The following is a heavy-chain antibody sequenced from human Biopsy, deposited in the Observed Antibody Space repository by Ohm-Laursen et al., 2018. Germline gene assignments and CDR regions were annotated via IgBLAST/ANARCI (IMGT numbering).Heavy chain of an antibody. V-gene: IGHV1-69*06. D-gene: IGHD3-9*01. J-gene: IGHJ1*01. CDR3: ATKLTGYFHH. CDR1: EGTFSNHG. Sequence: AASVKVSCKAPEGTFSNHGVNWVRQAPGQGLEWLGGNIPILGTGNYAQKFQDRVTVAADTSMSTATMELRSLRSDDTAVYYCATKLTGYFHHWGQGTLVIVSS. CDR2: NIPILGTG.